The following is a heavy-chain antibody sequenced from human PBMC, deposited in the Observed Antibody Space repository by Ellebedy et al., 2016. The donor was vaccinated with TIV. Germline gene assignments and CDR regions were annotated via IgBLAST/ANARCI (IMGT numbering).Heavy chain of an antibody. CDR2: LFSNDEK. V-gene: IGHV2-26*01. Sequence: SGPTLVXPTETLTLTCTVSGFSLSNARMGVSWIRQPPGKALEWLAHLFSNDEKSYSTSLKSRLTISKDTSKSQVVLTMTNMDPVDTATYYCARMETVTTTVWVYYYGMDVWGQGTTVAVSS. CDR1: GFSLSNARMG. D-gene: IGHD4-17*01. CDR3: ARMETVTTTVWVYYYGMDV. J-gene: IGHJ6*02.